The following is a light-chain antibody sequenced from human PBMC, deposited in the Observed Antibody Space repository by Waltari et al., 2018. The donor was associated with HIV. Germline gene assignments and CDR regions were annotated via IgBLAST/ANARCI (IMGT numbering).Light chain of an antibody. J-gene: IGKJ2*01. CDR2: KAS. Sequence: IQMTQSPSILSASVGDRFTITCRASQNVESWLAWYQQRPGRAPKLLIYKASTLEYGVPARFSGSGSGTDFTLTINSLQPDDFATYDSQQYKSDFYTFGQGTRLELK. CDR1: QNVESW. V-gene: IGKV1-5*03. CDR3: QQYKSDFYT.